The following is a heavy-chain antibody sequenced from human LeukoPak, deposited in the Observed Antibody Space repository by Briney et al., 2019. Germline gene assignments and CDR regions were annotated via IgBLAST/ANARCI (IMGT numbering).Heavy chain of an antibody. CDR3: VTRGLGSGAHFDY. D-gene: IGHD2-15*01. CDR2: ISAGGGST. Sequence: GGSLRLSCAASKFTFNTYPMTWVRQAPGKGLEWVSTISAGGGSTYYVDSVKGRFTISRDNSKSTLYLQMNSPRVEDTAVYYCVTRGLGSGAHFDYWGQGTLVTVSS. J-gene: IGHJ4*02. CDR1: KFTFNTYP. V-gene: IGHV3-23*02.